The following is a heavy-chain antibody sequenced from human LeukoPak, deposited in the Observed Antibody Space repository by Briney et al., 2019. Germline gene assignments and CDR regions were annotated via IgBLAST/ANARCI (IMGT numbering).Heavy chain of an antibody. Sequence: GGSLRLSCAASGFTFSSYAMSWVRQAPGKGLEWVSAISGSGGSTYYADSVKGRFTISRDNSKNTLYLQMNSLRAEDTAVYYCARNSGDYYYYGMDVWGQGTTVAVSS. J-gene: IGHJ6*02. D-gene: IGHD4/OR15-4a*01. CDR2: ISGSGGST. V-gene: IGHV3-23*01. CDR1: GFTFSSYA. CDR3: ARNSGDYYYYGMDV.